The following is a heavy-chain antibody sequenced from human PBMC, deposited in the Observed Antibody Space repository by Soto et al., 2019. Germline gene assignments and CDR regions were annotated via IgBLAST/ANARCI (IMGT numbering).Heavy chain of an antibody. Sequence: QVQLVQSGAEVKKPGSSVKVSCKASGGTFRNYAISWVRQAPGQGLEWMGGIIPIFGTTNYAQKFEGRVTISADESTNTAYMHLSSLRSEDTAVYYCARGNRYTGDDVWGKRYGFDYWGQGTLVTVSS. D-gene: IGHD3-16*01. CDR1: GGTFRNYA. CDR2: IIPIFGTT. J-gene: IGHJ4*02. CDR3: ARGNRYTGDDVWGKRYGFDY. V-gene: IGHV1-69*12.